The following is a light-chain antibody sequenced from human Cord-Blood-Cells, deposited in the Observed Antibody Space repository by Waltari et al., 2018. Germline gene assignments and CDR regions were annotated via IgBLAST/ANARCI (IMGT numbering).Light chain of an antibody. CDR1: VLAKKY. J-gene: IGLJ3*02. V-gene: IGLV3-27*01. Sequence: SYELTQPSSVSVSPGQTARITCSGDVLAKKYARWLQQKPGQAPGLAIYKDSARPSETRERLAGSSSGTTVTLTISGAQVEDEADYYCYSAADNNLVFGGGTKLTVL. CDR2: KDS. CDR3: YSAADNNLV.